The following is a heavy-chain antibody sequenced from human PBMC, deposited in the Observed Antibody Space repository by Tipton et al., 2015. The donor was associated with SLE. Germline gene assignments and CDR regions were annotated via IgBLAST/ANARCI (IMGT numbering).Heavy chain of an antibody. CDR2: IYTSGST. V-gene: IGHV4-61*02. D-gene: IGHD5-12*01. CDR1: GDSISSGSYY. J-gene: IGHJ4*02. Sequence: TLSLTCTVSGDSISSGSYYWSWIRQPAGKGLEWIGRIYTSGSTNYNASLKSRVTISVDTSKNQFSLKLNSVTASDTAVYYCARQVASFDYWGQGTLVTVSS. CDR3: ARQVASFDY.